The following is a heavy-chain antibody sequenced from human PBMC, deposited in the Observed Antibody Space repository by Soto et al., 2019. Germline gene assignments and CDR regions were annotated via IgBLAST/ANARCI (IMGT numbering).Heavy chain of an antibody. Sequence: ASVKVSCKASGYTFTSYGISWVRQAPGQGLEWMGWISAYNGNTNYAQKLQGRVTMTTDTSTSTAYMELRSLRSDDTAVYYCARDIVGGVTRVKWFDPWGQGTLVTVSS. V-gene: IGHV1-18*01. CDR2: ISAYNGNT. J-gene: IGHJ5*02. D-gene: IGHD2-8*02. CDR3: ARDIVGGVTRVKWFDP. CDR1: GYTFTSYG.